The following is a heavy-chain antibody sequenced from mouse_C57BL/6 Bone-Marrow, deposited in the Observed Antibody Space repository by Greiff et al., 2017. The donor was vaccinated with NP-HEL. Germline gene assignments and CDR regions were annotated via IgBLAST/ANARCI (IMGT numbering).Heavy chain of an antibody. CDR2: IYPGSGNT. CDR3: ARFYYGSSPWDY. J-gene: IGHJ2*01. D-gene: IGHD1-1*01. V-gene: IGHV1-76*01. CDR1: GYTFTDYY. Sequence: QVQLKESGAELVRPGASVKLSCKASGYTFTDYYINWVKQRPGQGLEWIARIYPGSGNTYYNEKFKGKATLTAEKSSSTAYMQLSSLTSEDSAVYFCARFYYGSSPWDYWGQGTTLTVSS.